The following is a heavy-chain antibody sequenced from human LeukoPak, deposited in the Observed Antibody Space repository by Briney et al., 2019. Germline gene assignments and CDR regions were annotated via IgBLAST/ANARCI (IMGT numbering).Heavy chain of an antibody. CDR3: ARETVNSGYDS. V-gene: IGHV3-7*01. J-gene: IGHJ4*02. CDR2: INQDGNKK. CDR1: GFTFSNYW. Sequence: PGGSLRLSCAASGFTFSNYWMTWVRQAPGKGLEWVAHINQDGNKKYYVDSVKGRFTIFRDNAKNSLYLQMNSLRAEDTAVYYCARETVNSGYDSWGQGTLVTVSS. D-gene: IGHD5-12*01.